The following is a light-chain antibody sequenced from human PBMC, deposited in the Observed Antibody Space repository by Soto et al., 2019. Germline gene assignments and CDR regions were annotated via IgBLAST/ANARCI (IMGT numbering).Light chain of an antibody. J-gene: IGKJ5*01. CDR3: QQRSNWPAN. Sequence: ELVWTQSPATLSVSREERDTLSCRASQSVSSYLAWYQQKPGQAPRLLIYDASSRATGIPDRFSGSGSGTDFTLTIDSLEPEDFAVYYCQQRSNWPANFGQGTRLEIK. V-gene: IGKV3-11*01. CDR1: QSVSSY. CDR2: DAS.